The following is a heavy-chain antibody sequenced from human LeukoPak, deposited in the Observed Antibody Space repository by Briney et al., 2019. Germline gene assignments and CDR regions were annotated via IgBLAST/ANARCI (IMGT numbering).Heavy chain of an antibody. CDR3: AKESGIVAAGRNYFDY. D-gene: IGHD6-13*01. V-gene: IGHV3-23*01. CDR1: GFTFSSYA. J-gene: IGHJ4*02. CDR2: ISGGGGTT. Sequence: PGGSLRLSCAASGFTFSSYAMTWVRQAPGKGLEWVSVISGGGGTTYYADSVKGRFTISRDNSKNTLYLQMSSLRAEDTAVYYCAKESGIVAAGRNYFDYWGQGTLVTVSS.